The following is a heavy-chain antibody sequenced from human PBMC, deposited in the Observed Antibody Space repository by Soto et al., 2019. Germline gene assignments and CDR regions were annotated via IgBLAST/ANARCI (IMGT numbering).Heavy chain of an antibody. Sequence: GGSMRDSCAAAGFTFRSYGVHRVLQDPSKGLEWVAVIWYDGSNKYYADSVKGRFTISRDNSKNTLYLQMNSLRAEDTAVYYCARARPAAYYYYYMDVWGKGTTVTVSS. CDR3: ARARPAAYYYYYMDV. V-gene: IGHV3-33*08. CDR2: IWYDGSNK. CDR1: GFTFRSYG. J-gene: IGHJ6*03. D-gene: IGHD2-2*01.